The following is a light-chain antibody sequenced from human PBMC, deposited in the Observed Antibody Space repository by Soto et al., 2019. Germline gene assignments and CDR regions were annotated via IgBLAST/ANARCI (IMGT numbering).Light chain of an antibody. CDR2: EVR. CDR1: SSDVGGSNY. V-gene: IGLV2-14*01. CDR3: SSYTISSTVV. Sequence: QSALTQPASVSGSPGQSITISCTGSSSDVGGSNYVSWYQQHPGKAPKLMIYEVRNRPSGVSNRFSGSKSGNTASLTISGLQAEYEAAYYCSSYTISSTVVFGGGTKVTVL. J-gene: IGLJ2*01.